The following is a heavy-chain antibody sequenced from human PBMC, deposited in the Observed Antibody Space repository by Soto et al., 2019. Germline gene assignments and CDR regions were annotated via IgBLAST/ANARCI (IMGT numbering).Heavy chain of an antibody. CDR3: SSTGYYSDAFDI. J-gene: IGHJ3*02. V-gene: IGHV2-26*01. CDR1: GGSLINERRG. CDR2: VFTNDEK. Sequence: QVTLKESGPVLVKPTETLTLTCSVSGGSLINERRGVSWIRQPPGKALEWLAHVFTNDEKSYSESLKRRVTIFRDASRGQVVLTMTDMDPVDTATYYCSSTGYYSDAFDIWGQGTMVIVSS. D-gene: IGHD5-12*01.